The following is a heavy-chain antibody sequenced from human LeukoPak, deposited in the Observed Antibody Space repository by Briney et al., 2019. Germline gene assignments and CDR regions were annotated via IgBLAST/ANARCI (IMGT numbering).Heavy chain of an antibody. Sequence: PGGSPTLSCAASGFTVSSNYMSWVRQAPGKGLEWVSVIYSGGSTYYADSVKGRFTISRDNSKNTLYLQMNSLRAEDTAVYYCARGPYSYGYATGRFDYWGQVTLVTVSS. CDR2: IYSGGST. D-gene: IGHD5-18*01. CDR3: ARGPYSYGYATGRFDY. CDR1: GFTVSSNY. J-gene: IGHJ4*02. V-gene: IGHV3-53*01.